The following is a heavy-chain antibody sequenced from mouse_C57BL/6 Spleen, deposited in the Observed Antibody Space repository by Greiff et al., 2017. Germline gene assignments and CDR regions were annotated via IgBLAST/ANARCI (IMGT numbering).Heavy chain of an antibody. J-gene: IGHJ1*03. CDR1: GFTFSDYY. V-gene: IGHV5-16*01. D-gene: IGHD1-1*01. CDR3: ARDRDYYGSSAGYFDV. Sequence: EVKVVESERGLVQPGSSMKLSCTASGFTFSDYYMAWVRQVPEKGLEWVANINYDGSSTYYLDSLKSRFIISRDNAKNILYLQMSSLKSEDTATYYCARDRDYYGSSAGYFDVWGTGTTVTVSS. CDR2: INYDGSST.